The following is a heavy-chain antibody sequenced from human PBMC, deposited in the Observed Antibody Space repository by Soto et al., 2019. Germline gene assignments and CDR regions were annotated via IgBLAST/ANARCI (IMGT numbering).Heavy chain of an antibody. Sequence: PGGSLRLSCAASGFTFSSYGMHWVRQAPGKGLEWVAVIWYDGSNKYYADSVKGRFTISRDNSKNTLYLQMNSLRAEDTAVYYCARGRYSYGYSLDVWGQGTTVTVSS. V-gene: IGHV3-33*01. D-gene: IGHD5-18*01. CDR1: GFTFSSYG. J-gene: IGHJ6*02. CDR2: IWYDGSNK. CDR3: ARGRYSYGYSLDV.